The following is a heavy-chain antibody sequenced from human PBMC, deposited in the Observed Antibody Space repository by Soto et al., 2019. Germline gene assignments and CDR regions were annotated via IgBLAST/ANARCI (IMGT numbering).Heavy chain of an antibody. V-gene: IGHV2-5*01. CDR3: AHSTRAKKTYYYDSSGYYGKVYFDY. CDR1: GFSLSTSGVG. Sequence: QITLKESGPTLVKPTQTLTLTCTFSGFSLSTSGVGVGWIRQPPGKALEWLALIYWNDDKRYSASLKSRLTITKDPPKNQEVLTRTNMDPVDTATYYCAHSTRAKKTYYYDSSGYYGKVYFDYWGQGTLVTVSS. J-gene: IGHJ4*02. D-gene: IGHD3-22*01. CDR2: IYWNDDK.